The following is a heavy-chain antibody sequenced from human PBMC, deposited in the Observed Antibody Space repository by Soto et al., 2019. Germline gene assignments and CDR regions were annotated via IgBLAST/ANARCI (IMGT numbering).Heavy chain of an antibody. V-gene: IGHV1-24*01. CDR2: FDPEDGET. CDR3: ARRKWARNGDYYFDY. J-gene: IGHJ4*02. CDR1: GYTLTELS. D-gene: IGHD1-26*01. Sequence: GASVKVSCKVSGYTLTELSMHWVRQAPGKGLEWMGGFDPEDGETIYAQKFQGRVTMTEDTSTSTVYMELSSLRSEDTAVYYCARRKWARNGDYYFDYWGQGALVTVSS.